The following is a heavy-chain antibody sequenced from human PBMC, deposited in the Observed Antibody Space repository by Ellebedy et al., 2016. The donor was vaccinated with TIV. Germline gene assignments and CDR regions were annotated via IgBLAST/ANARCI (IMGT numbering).Heavy chain of an antibody. CDR2: IKSKIDGGTI. CDR3: ARGVLSGY. V-gene: IGHV3-15*01. J-gene: IGHJ4*02. Sequence: GESLKISCVVSGFTFSNAWMSWVRQAQGKELEWVGSIKSKIDGGTIDYAAPVKGRFTISRHDSKNTLYLQMNSMRAEDTAVYYCARGVLSGYWGQGTLVTVPS. D-gene: IGHD2/OR15-2a*01. CDR1: GFTFSNAW.